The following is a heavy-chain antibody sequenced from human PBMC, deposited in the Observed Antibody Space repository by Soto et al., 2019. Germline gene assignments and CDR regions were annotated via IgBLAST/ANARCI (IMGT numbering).Heavy chain of an antibody. Sequence: QVQLVQSEAEVKKPGASVKVSCKASGYIFTDYYINWVRQAPGQGLEWMGWINPKSGDTDYAQNFQGRVTMTTDTSITTAYMELSRLRSDDTAVYYCARPYCTSNSCHNLFDSWGQGTLVTVSS. J-gene: IGHJ5*01. D-gene: IGHD2-2*01. CDR1: GYIFTDYY. CDR3: ARPYCTSNSCHNLFDS. V-gene: IGHV1-2*02. CDR2: INPKSGDT.